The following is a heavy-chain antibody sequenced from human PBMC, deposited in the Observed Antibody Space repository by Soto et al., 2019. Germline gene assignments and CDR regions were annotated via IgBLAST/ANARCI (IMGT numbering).Heavy chain of an antibody. J-gene: IGHJ4*02. V-gene: IGHV5-51*01. D-gene: IGHD3-3*01. CDR3: ARLPRDCNKTSCYYADH. Sequence: GESLKISCKASGYIIKNYWIGWVRQMPGQGLEWMGIIFPDDSDTRYSPSFQGHVTISVDKSISTAYVQWSSLKTSDSGMYFCARLPRDCNKTSCYYADHWGQGTSVTVSS. CDR1: GYIIKNYW. CDR2: IFPDDSDT.